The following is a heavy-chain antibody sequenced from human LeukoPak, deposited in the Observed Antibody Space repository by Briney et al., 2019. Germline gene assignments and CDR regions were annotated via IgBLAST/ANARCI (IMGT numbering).Heavy chain of an antibody. CDR3: ARDLGLRYFDWLDY. CDR2: IYNSGRT. J-gene: IGHJ4*02. V-gene: IGHV4-59*12. D-gene: IGHD3-9*01. Sequence: PSETLSLTCIVSGGSISSYYWSWIRQPPGKGLEWIGYIYNSGRTNYNPSLKSRVTISVDTSKNQFSLKLSSVTAADTAVYYCARDLGLRYFDWLDYWGQGTLVTVSS. CDR1: GGSISSYY.